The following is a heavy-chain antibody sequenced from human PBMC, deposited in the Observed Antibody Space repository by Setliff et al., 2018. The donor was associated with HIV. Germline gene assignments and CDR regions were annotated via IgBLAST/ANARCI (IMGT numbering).Heavy chain of an antibody. V-gene: IGHV3-30*04. D-gene: IGHD4-4*01. CDR3: AKESGLYSNYKYYYYMDV. CDR1: GFTFSSYA. CDR2: ISYDGSGK. Sequence: GGSLRLSCVASGFTFSSYAMHWVRQAPGKGLEWVAVISYDGSGKTYGDSVKGRFTISRDNSKNTLYLQMNSLRAEDTAVYYCAKESGLYSNYKYYYYMDVWGKGTTVTVSS. J-gene: IGHJ6*03.